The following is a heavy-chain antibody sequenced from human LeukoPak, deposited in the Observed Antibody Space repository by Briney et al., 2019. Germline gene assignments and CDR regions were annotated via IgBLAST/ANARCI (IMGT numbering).Heavy chain of an antibody. CDR3: AKDISSSWYWNFDY. CDR1: GFTFDDYA. J-gene: IGHJ4*02. V-gene: IGHV3-9*01. Sequence: PGGSLRLSCAASGFTFDDYAMHWVRQAQGKGLEWVSGISWNSGSIGYADSVKGRFTISRDNAKNSLYLQMNSLRAEDTALYYCAKDISSSWYWNFDYWGQGTLVTVSS. D-gene: IGHD6-13*01. CDR2: ISWNSGSI.